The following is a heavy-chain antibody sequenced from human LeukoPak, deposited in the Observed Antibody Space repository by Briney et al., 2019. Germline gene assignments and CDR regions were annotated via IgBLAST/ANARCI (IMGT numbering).Heavy chain of an antibody. CDR2: IKQHGSEK. CDR3: ATVMMNTHNAFDI. Sequence: GGSLRLSCEASGFSFSNYWMTWVRQAPGKGLEWVANIKQHGSEKEYVETLKGRVTISRDNAKNSVHLQLNSLRSEDTAVYYCATVMMNTHNAFDIWGQGTVVTVSS. D-gene: IGHD3-16*01. V-gene: IGHV3-7*05. J-gene: IGHJ3*02. CDR1: GFSFSNYW.